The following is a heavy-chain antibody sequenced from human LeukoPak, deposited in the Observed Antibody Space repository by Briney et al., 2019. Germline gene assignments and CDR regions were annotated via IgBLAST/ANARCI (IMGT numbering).Heavy chain of an antibody. CDR2: INHSGST. CDR3: ARGFYSSSSAEYFQH. D-gene: IGHD6-6*01. J-gene: IGHJ1*01. CDR1: GGSFSGYY. V-gene: IGHV4-34*01. Sequence: SETLSLTCAVYGGSFSGYYWSWIRQPPGKGLEWIGEINHSGSTNYNPSLKSRVTISLDTSKNQFPLKLSSVTAADTAVYYCARGFYSSSSAEYFQHWGQGTLVTVSS.